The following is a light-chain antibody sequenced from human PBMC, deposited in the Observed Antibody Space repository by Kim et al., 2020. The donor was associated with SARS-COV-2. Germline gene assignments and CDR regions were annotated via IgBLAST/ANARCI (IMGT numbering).Light chain of an antibody. Sequence: PGGTVTLTCGSSTGAVTSGHYPYWFQQKPGQAPRTLIYDISTKHSWTPARFSGSLLGGKAALTLSGAQCEDEADYYCLLSYSGAWVFGGGTQLTVL. CDR2: DIS. V-gene: IGLV7-46*01. CDR1: TGAVTSGHY. J-gene: IGLJ3*02. CDR3: LLSYSGAWV.